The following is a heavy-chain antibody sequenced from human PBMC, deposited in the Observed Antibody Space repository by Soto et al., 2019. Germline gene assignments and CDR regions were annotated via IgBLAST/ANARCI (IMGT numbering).Heavy chain of an antibody. V-gene: IGHV4-39*01. CDR1: GGSISSSSYY. Sequence: SETLSLTCTVSGGSISSSSYYWGWVRQPPGKGLEWIGSIYYSGSTYYNPSLKSRVTISVDTSKNQFSLKLSSVTAADTAVYYCARPDYGDLYWYFDLWGRGTLVIVSS. D-gene: IGHD4-17*01. J-gene: IGHJ2*01. CDR3: ARPDYGDLYWYFDL. CDR2: IYYSGST.